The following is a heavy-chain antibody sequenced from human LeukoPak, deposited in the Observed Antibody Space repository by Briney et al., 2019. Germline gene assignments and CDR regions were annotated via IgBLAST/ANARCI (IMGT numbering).Heavy chain of an antibody. CDR1: GGSVSDYY. J-gene: IGHJ4*02. CDR2: IYHTGST. V-gene: IGHV4-59*02. D-gene: IGHD7-27*01. Sequence: SETLSLTCTISGGSVSDYYWSWIRQSPGKGLEWIGYIYHTGSTSYSPSLKSRVTISADTSQNQFSLKLSSVTAADTAVYYCASRKPGNDYWGQGTLVTVSS. CDR3: ASRKPGNDY.